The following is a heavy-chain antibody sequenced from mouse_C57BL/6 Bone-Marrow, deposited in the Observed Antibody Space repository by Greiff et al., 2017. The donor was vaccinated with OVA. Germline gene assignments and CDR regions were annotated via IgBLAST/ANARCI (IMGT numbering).Heavy chain of an antibody. V-gene: IGHV5-17*01. CDR3: ETEVYCYGSSRAMDY. CDR2: ISSGSSTI. D-gene: IGHD1-1*01. Sequence: ESGGGLVKPGGSLKLSCAASGFTFSDYGMHWVRQAPEKGLEWVAYISSGSSTIYYADTVKGRFTISRDNAKNPLFLQMTSLRSEDTAMYDCETEVYCYGSSRAMDYWGQGTAVTVSS. CDR1: GFTFSDYG. J-gene: IGHJ4*01.